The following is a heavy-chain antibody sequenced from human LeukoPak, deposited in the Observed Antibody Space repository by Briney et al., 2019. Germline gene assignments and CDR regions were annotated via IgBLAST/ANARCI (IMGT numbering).Heavy chain of an antibody. J-gene: IGHJ3*01. CDR3: VGDPPNSGYAFQV. Sequence: HPGGSLRLSCAASEFTISRYWMHWVRQAPGKGLVWVSNINNDGSITTYADSVKGRFTISRDNVKNTLFLQMNSLGAEDTALYYCVGDPPNSGYAFQVWGHGTVVTVSS. V-gene: IGHV3-74*01. CDR1: EFTISRYW. CDR2: INNDGSIT. D-gene: IGHD3-22*01.